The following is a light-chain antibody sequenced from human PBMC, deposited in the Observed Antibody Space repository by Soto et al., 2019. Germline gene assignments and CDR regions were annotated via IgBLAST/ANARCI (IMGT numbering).Light chain of an antibody. V-gene: IGLV2-11*01. CDR1: STDVGIY. CDR2: DVT. CDR3: CAHFGTTIYV. J-gene: IGLJ1*01. Sequence: QSVLTQPRSVSGSPGQSVTISCSGTSTDVGIYVSWYQQHAGKAPKHIIYDVTERPSGVPDRFSGSKSGNAASLTVSGLQPEDEADYYCCAHFGTTIYVFGSGTKVTVL.